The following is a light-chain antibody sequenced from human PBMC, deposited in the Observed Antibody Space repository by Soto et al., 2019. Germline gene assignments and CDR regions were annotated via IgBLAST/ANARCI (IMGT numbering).Light chain of an antibody. Sequence: VIWMTQSPALLSASTGDRVTITCRVSQGISSNLAWYQQKPGKAPKLRICAASGLPSGLPSRFSGSGSGTDFTLTISCLQSEDFATYYCRQYYSFRRTFGQGTKVDIK. J-gene: IGKJ1*01. CDR3: RQYYSFRRT. V-gene: IGKV1D-8*01. CDR2: AAS. CDR1: QGISSN.